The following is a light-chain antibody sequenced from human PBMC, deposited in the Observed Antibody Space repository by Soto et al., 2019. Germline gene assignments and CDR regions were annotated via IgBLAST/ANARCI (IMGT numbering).Light chain of an antibody. Sequence: EIVLTQSPGTLSLSPGERATLSCRASQSVSSSYLAWYQQKPGQAPRLLIYGASSRAPGIPDRFSGSGSGTDFPLTISSLEPEDCAVYYCQQYGSSRGTFGQGPKVEIK. V-gene: IGKV3-20*01. J-gene: IGKJ1*01. CDR2: GAS. CDR3: QQYGSSRGT. CDR1: QSVSSSY.